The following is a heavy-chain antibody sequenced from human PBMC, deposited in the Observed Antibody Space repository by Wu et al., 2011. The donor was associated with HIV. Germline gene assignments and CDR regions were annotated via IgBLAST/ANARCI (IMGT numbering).Heavy chain of an antibody. CDR3: ARDLGTPLPLVDY. V-gene: IGHV1-69*14. CDR1: GGTFSDYS. Sequence: QVQLVQSGAEVKKSGSSVKVSCKASGGTFSDYSITWVRQAPGQGLEWMGRIIPIFGTANYAQKFQGRVTITADKSTNTVYMHLTSLKSDDTAIFYCARDLGTPLPLVDYWGQGTLVTVSS. D-gene: IGHD3-16*01. CDR2: IIPIFGTA. J-gene: IGHJ4*02.